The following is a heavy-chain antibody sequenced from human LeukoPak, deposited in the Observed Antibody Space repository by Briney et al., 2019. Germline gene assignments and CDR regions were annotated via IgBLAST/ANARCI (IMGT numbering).Heavy chain of an antibody. CDR3: ARSPDILTGESFDY. J-gene: IGHJ4*02. Sequence: ASVKVSCKASGYTFTSYAMNWVRQAPGQGLEWMGWINPNSGGTNYAQKFYARVTMTRDTSISTAYMELSRLRSDDTAVFYCARSPDILTGESFDYWGQGTLVTVSS. V-gene: IGHV1-2*02. CDR2: INPNSGGT. CDR1: GYTFTSYA. D-gene: IGHD3-9*01.